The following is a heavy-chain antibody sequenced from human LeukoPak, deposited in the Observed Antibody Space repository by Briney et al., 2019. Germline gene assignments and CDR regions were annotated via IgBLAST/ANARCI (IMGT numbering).Heavy chain of an antibody. CDR1: GYTFTSYG. CDR2: ISAYNGNT. D-gene: IGHD3-22*01. CDR3: ARGEYYYDSSSAFDI. Sequence: ASVKVSCKASGYTFTSYGISWVRQAPGQGLEWMGWISAYNGNTNYAQKLQGRVTMTTDTSTSTAYMELRRLRSDDTAVYYCARGEYYYDSSSAFDIWGQGTMVTVSS. V-gene: IGHV1-18*01. J-gene: IGHJ3*02.